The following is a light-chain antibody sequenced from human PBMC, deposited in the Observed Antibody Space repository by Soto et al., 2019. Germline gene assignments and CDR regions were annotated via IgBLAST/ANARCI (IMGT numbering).Light chain of an antibody. CDR1: QRVTSSY. V-gene: IGKV3-20*01. CDR2: DAS. CDR3: QQYGSSPET. Sequence: ETLLTQSPGTLSLSPGERATLTCRASQRVTSSYLAWYQQKPGQAPRLLIFDASTRATGIPDRFSGSGSGTDFILTISRLEPEDFAVYFCQQYGSSPETFGQGTKVEIK. J-gene: IGKJ1*01.